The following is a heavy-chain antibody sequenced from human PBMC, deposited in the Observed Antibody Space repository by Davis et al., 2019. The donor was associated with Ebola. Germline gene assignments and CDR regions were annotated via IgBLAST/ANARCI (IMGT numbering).Heavy chain of an antibody. CDR3: AKDVGQEGKSVRGFEY. CDR2: ISGSASHR. V-gene: IGHV3-23*01. CDR1: GFTFGSYA. J-gene: IGHJ4*02. Sequence: GESLKISCAASGFTFGSYAMNWVRQVPGKGLEWVSVISGSASHRFYAGSVKGRFIISRDNFKNTLDLQMHSLRAEDTAVYFCAKDVGQEGKSVRGFEYWGQGTLVTVSS. D-gene: IGHD3-16*02.